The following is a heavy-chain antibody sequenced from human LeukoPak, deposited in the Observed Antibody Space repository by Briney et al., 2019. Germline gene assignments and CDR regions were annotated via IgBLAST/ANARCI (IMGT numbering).Heavy chain of an antibody. CDR1: GDSIRSYY. CDR3: ARHITYGYYYDSGGYYYPDY. D-gene: IGHD3-22*01. Sequence: PSETLSLTCTVSGDSIRSYYWSWIRQPAGKGLEWIGRVYTSGSTNYNPSLKSRVTMSVDTSKNQFSLKLSSVTAADTAVYYCARHITYGYYYDSGGYYYPDYWGQGTLVTVSS. V-gene: IGHV4-4*07. J-gene: IGHJ4*02. CDR2: VYTSGST.